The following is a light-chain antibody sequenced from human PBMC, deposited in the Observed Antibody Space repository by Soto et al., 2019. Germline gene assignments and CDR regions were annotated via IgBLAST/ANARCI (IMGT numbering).Light chain of an antibody. CDR1: QSVSSNY. CDR2: GAS. J-gene: IGKJ1*01. Sequence: VLTQSPGTLSLSPGERATLSCRARQSVSSNYVAWYQQKPGQAPRLLVYGASSRATGIPDRFSGSGSGTDFTLTISRLEPEDFAVYYCQQYGSSRWTVAQGTKVDSK. CDR3: QQYGSSRWT. V-gene: IGKV3-20*01.